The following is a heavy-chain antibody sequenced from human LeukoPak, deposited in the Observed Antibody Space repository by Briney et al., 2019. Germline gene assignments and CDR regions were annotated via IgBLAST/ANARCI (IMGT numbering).Heavy chain of an antibody. CDR1: GGTFSSYA. D-gene: IGHD3-10*01. Sequence: ASVKVSCKASGGTFSSYAISWVRQAPGQGLEWMGRIIPILGIANYAQKFQGRVTITADKSTSTAYMELSSLRSEDTAVYYCARERYYHGSGSTQDYWGQGTLVTVSS. J-gene: IGHJ4*02. V-gene: IGHV1-69*04. CDR3: ARERYYHGSGSTQDY. CDR2: IIPILGIA.